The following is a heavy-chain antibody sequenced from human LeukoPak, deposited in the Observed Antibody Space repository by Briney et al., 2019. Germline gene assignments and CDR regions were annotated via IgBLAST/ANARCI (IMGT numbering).Heavy chain of an antibody. Sequence: ASVKVSCKASGYTFTSYDINWVRQATGQGLEWVGWMNPNSGNTGYAQKFQGRVTMTRNTSISTAYTELSSLRSEDTAVYYCARELPGGNGGDWFDPWGQGTLVTVSS. CDR2: MNPNSGNT. CDR3: ARELPGGNGGDWFDP. D-gene: IGHD3-16*01. J-gene: IGHJ5*02. CDR1: GYTFTSYD. V-gene: IGHV1-8*01.